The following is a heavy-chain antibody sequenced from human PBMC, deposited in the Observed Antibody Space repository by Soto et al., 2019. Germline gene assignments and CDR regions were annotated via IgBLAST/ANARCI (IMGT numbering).Heavy chain of an antibody. CDR2: IIPIFGTA. D-gene: IGHD1-26*01. V-gene: IGHV1-69*01. CDR3: ARVGGVRSGSYTHAFDY. Sequence: QVQPVQSGAEVKKPGSSVKVSCKASGGTFSSYAISWVRQAPGQGLEWMGGIIPIFGTANYAQKFQGRVTITADESTSTAYMELSSLRSEDTAVYYCARVGGVRSGSYTHAFDYWGQGTLVTVSS. CDR1: GGTFSSYA. J-gene: IGHJ4*02.